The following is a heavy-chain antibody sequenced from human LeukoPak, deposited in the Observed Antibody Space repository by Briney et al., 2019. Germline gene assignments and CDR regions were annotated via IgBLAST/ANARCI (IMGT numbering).Heavy chain of an antibody. D-gene: IGHD3-10*01. J-gene: IGHJ4*02. CDR2: ISGGGGNT. Sequence: GGSLRLSCAASGFTFSTYAMSWVRRAPGKGLEWVSGISGGGGNTYYADSVKGRFTISRDNSKNTVYLQMNSLRAEDTAVYYCAKSDSYYYGSGSLWGQGTLVTVSS. V-gene: IGHV3-23*01. CDR1: GFTFSTYA. CDR3: AKSDSYYYGSGSL.